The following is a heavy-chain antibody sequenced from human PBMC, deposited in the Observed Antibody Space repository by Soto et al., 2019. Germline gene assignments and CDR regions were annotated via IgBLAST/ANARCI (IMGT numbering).Heavy chain of an antibody. J-gene: IGHJ4*02. V-gene: IGHV1-3*01. CDR1: GYTFTSYA. Sequence: GASVKVSFKASGYTFTSYAMHWVRQAPGQRLEWMGWINAGNGNTKYSQKFQGRVTITRDTSASTAYMELSSLRSEDTAVYYCARDADYGDYYFDYWGQGTLVTVSS. D-gene: IGHD4-17*01. CDR3: ARDADYGDYYFDY. CDR2: INAGNGNT.